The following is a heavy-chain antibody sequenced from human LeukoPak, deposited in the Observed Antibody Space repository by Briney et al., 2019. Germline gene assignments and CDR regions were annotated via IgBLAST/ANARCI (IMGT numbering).Heavy chain of an antibody. CDR1: GFTFSSYW. D-gene: IGHD5-24*01. J-gene: IGHJ3*01. CDR2: INSDGSST. V-gene: IGHV3-74*01. Sequence: QSGGSLRLSCAASGFTFSSYWMHWVRQAPGKGLVWVSRINSDGSSTSYADSVKGRFTISRDNAKNTLYLQMNSLRAEDTAVYYCASSGIEMATIIHWGQGTMVTVSS. CDR3: ASSGIEMATIIH.